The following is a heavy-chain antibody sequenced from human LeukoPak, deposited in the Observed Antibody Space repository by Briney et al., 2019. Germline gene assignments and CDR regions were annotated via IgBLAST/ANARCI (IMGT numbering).Heavy chain of an antibody. CDR3: ARVGAAAELDP. CDR1: GFTFGSYS. CDR2: ISSSSSYI. Sequence: GGSLRLSSAASGFTFGSYSMNWVRQAPGKGLEWVPSISSSSSYIYYADSVKGRFTISRDNAKNSLYLQMNSLRAEDTAVYYCARVGAAAELDPWGQGTLVTVSS. V-gene: IGHV3-21*01. J-gene: IGHJ5*02. D-gene: IGHD6-13*01.